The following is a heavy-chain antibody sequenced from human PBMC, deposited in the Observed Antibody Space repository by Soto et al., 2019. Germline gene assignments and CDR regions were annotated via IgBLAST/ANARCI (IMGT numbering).Heavy chain of an antibody. D-gene: IGHD6-13*01. CDR1: GYTFTSFD. J-gene: IGHJ6*02. CDR3: ARKYSSNSEGFGMDV. V-gene: IGHV1-8*01. CDR2: MNPNSGNT. Sequence: QVQLEQSGAEVKKPGASVKVSCKASGYTFTSFDINWVRQATGQGLEWMGWMNPNSGNTRYAQKFQGRISMTRNTSISTAYMELSSRRSEDTAVYYCARKYSSNSEGFGMDVWGQGPTVTVSS.